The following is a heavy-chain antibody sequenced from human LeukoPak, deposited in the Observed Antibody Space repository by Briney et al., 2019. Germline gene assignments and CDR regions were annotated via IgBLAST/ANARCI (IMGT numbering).Heavy chain of an antibody. Sequence: PSETLSLTCTVSGGSISSYYWSWIRQPPGKGLEWIGYIYYSGSTNYNPSLKSRVTISVDTSKNQFSLKLSSVTAADTAVYYCARLPIAVAGYFDYWGQGTLVIVSS. CDR1: GGSISSYY. V-gene: IGHV4-59*01. D-gene: IGHD6-19*01. J-gene: IGHJ4*02. CDR3: ARLPIAVAGYFDY. CDR2: IYYSGST.